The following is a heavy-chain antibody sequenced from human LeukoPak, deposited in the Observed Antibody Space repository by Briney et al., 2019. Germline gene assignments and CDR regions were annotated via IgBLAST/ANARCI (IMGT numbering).Heavy chain of an antibody. J-gene: IGHJ6*03. CDR2: IYYSGST. CDR3: ARVEYGSGSYYYYYMDV. V-gene: IGHV4-59*01. CDR1: GGSISSYY. D-gene: IGHD3-10*01. Sequence: PSETLSLTCTVSGGSISSYYWSWIRQPPGKGLEWIGYIYYSGSTNYNPSLKSRVTISVDTSKNQFSLKLSSVTAADTAVYYCARVEYGSGSYYYYYMDVWGKGTTVTISS.